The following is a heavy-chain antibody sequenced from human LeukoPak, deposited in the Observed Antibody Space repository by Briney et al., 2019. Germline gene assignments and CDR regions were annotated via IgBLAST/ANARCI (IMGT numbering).Heavy chain of an antibody. CDR1: GYTFTSYG. V-gene: IGHV1-18*01. CDR3: ASGVVITESYDAFDI. D-gene: IGHD3-3*01. Sequence: ASVKVSCKASGYTFTSYGISWVRQAPGQGLEWMEWISAYNGNTNYAQKLQGRVTMTTDTSTSTAYMELRSLRSDDTAVYYCASGVVITESYDAFDIWGQGTMVTVSS. J-gene: IGHJ3*02. CDR2: ISAYNGNT.